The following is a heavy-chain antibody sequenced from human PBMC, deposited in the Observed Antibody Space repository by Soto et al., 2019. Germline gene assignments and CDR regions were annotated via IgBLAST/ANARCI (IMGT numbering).Heavy chain of an antibody. CDR3: AALLTTAATADY. V-gene: IGHV4-59*01. Sequence: QVQLQESGPGLVKPSETLSLTCTVSDGSIRSYYWSWILLPPGKGLEYIGYVHYSGSSNYNPSLKSRATISVDTPKNQFSLRMSSVTPADPAVYYCAALLTTAATADYWGQGTRVNVSS. J-gene: IGHJ4*02. CDR2: VHYSGSS. CDR1: DGSIRSYY. D-gene: IGHD2-15*01.